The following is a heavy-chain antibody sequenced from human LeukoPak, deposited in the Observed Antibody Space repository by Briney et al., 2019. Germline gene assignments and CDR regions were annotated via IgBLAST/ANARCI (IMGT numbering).Heavy chain of an antibody. V-gene: IGHV3-21*01. J-gene: IGHJ4*02. CDR2: ISSSSSYI. Sequence: PGGSLRLSCAASGFTFSRYSMNWVRQAPGKGLEWVSSISSSSSYIYYADSVKGRFTISRDNARNSLYLQMNSLRAEDTAVYYCARVLGYSSSWPFDYWGQGTLVTVSS. D-gene: IGHD6-13*01. CDR1: GFTFSRYS. CDR3: ARVLGYSSSWPFDY.